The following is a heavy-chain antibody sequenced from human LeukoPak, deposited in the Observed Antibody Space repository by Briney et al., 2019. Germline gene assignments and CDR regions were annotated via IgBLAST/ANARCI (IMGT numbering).Heavy chain of an antibody. V-gene: IGHV4-31*03. D-gene: IGHD3-3*01. CDR1: GGSISSGGYY. CDR2: IYYSGST. Sequence: PSETLSLTCTVSGGSISSGGYYWSWIRQQPGKGLEWIGYIYYSGSTYYNPSLKSRVTISVDTSKNQFSLKLSSVTAADTAVYYCARGQELLEWSPPFDYWGQGTLVTVSS. CDR3: ARGQELLEWSPPFDY. J-gene: IGHJ4*02.